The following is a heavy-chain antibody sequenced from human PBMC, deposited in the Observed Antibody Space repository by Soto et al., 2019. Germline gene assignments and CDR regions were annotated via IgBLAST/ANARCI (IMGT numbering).Heavy chain of an antibody. CDR1: GGTFSSYG. CDR2: ISAYNGNT. Sequence: ASVKVSCKASGGTFSSYGISWVRQAPGQGLEWMGWISAYNGNTNYVQKLQGRVTMTTDTSTSTAYMELRSLRSDDTAVYYCAREGKVLRFLEWLDGWFDPWGQGTLVTVSS. J-gene: IGHJ5*02. V-gene: IGHV1-18*01. CDR3: AREGKVLRFLEWLDGWFDP. D-gene: IGHD3-3*01.